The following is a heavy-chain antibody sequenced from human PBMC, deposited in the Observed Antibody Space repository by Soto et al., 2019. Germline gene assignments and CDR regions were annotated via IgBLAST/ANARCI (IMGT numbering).Heavy chain of an antibody. CDR2: IYYSGST. J-gene: IGHJ5*02. D-gene: IGHD3-3*01. V-gene: IGHV4-30-4*01. CDR3: ARAPTWTNNWFDP. CDR1: GGSISSGDYY. Sequence: TLSLTCTVSGGSISSGDYYWSWIRQPPGKGLEWIGYIYYSGSTYYNPSLKSRVTISVDTSKNQFSLKLSSVTAADTAVYYCARAPTWTNNWFDPWGQGTLVTVSS.